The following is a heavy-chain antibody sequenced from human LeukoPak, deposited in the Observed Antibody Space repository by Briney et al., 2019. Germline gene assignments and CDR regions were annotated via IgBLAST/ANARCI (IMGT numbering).Heavy chain of an antibody. CDR2: IYYGGST. J-gene: IGHJ4*02. D-gene: IGHD4-23*01. CDR1: GGSISSYC. V-gene: IGHV4-59*01. Sequence: NPSETLSLTCTVSGGSISSYCWSWIRQPPGKGLEWIGYIYYGGSTNYNPSLKSRVTISVDTSKNQFSLKLSSVTAADTAVYYCARSTGVFDYWGQGTLVTVSS. CDR3: ARSTGVFDY.